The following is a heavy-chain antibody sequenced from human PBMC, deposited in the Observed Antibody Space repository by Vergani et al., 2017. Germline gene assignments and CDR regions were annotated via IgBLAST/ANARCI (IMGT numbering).Heavy chain of an antibody. CDR1: GYTFNSYG. CDR2: IRSDESRR. D-gene: IGHD2-15*01. V-gene: IGHV3-30*02. J-gene: IGHJ4*02. CDR3: AKEGGGYCSGGTCYPEY. Sequence: QVQLVESGGGVVQPGGSLRLSCAASGYTFNSYGMHWVRQAPGKGLEWVASIRSDESRRYYGDSMEGPFTISRDNSKNKLYLQMKSLRPDDTAVYYCAKEGGGYCSGGTCYPEYWGQGTLVIVSS.